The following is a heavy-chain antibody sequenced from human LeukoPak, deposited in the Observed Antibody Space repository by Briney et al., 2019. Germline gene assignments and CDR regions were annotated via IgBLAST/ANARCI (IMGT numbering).Heavy chain of an antibody. CDR2: IKQDGSEK. D-gene: IGHD6-13*01. CDR3: AREGPGIAESSAARDAFDI. J-gene: IGHJ3*02. V-gene: IGHV3-7*01. Sequence: GGSLRLSCAASGFTFSSYWMSWVRQAPGKGLEWVANIKQDGSEKYYVDSVKGRFTISRDNAKNSLYLQMNSLRAEDTAVYYCAREGPGIAESSAARDAFDIWGQGTMVTVSS. CDR1: GFTFSSYW.